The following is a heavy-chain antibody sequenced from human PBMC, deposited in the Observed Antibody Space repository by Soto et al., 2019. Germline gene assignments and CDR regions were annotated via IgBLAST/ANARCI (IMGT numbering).Heavy chain of an antibody. CDR1: AFTFSSYA. CDR2: ISGSGGIT. D-gene: IGHD4-17*01. CDR3: AKDPNGDYVGAFDS. Sequence: GGSLRLSCAASAFTFSSYAMTWVRQAPGKGLEWVSAISGSGGITYYADSVKGRFTISRDNSKNTLFLQLNSLRAEVTSVYFCAKDPNGDYVGAFDSWGQGTLVTVSS. J-gene: IGHJ4*02. V-gene: IGHV3-23*01.